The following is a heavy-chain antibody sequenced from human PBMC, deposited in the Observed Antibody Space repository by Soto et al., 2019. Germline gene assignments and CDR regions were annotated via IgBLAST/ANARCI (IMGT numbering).Heavy chain of an antibody. V-gene: IGHV1-18*01. Sequence: QVQLVQSGAEVKKPGASVKVPCKASGYTFTSYGISWVRQAPGQGLEWMGWISAYNGNTNYAQKLQGRVTMTTDTSTSTAYMELRSLRSDDTAVYYCARDSLIVVVVAARRYFDYWGQGTLVTVSS. CDR1: GYTFTSYG. J-gene: IGHJ4*02. CDR3: ARDSLIVVVVAARRYFDY. CDR2: ISAYNGNT. D-gene: IGHD2-15*01.